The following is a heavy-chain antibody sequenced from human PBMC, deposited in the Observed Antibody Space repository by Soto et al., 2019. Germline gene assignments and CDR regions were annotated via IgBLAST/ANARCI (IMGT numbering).Heavy chain of an antibody. CDR3: ARALTVYGMDV. Sequence: QVQLVQSGVEVREPGASVKVSCKAVRYIFTNYGVSWVRQAPGQGLEWMGWITTYNGNTAYAQKFQGRVTMTTDASTSTAYMELGSLRSDDTAIYYCARALTVYGMDVWGQGTTVTVSS. CDR1: RYIFTNYG. CDR2: ITTYNGNT. V-gene: IGHV1-18*01. J-gene: IGHJ6*02.